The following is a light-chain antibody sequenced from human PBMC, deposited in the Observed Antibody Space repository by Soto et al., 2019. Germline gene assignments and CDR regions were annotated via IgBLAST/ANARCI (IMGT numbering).Light chain of an antibody. J-gene: IGKJ4*01. V-gene: IGKV1-5*03. Sequence: DIPMTQSPSTLSASVGDRVTITCWASQSISSWLAWYQQKPGKAPKLLIYKASSLESGVPSRFSGSGSGTEFTLTISSLQPDDFATYYCQQYNSYSPALTFGGGTKVEIK. CDR2: KAS. CDR3: QQYNSYSPALT. CDR1: QSISSW.